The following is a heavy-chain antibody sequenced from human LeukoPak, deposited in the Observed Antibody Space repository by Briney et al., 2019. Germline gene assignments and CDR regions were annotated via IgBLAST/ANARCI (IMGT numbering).Heavy chain of an antibody. CDR2: INPNSGGT. V-gene: IGHV1-2*02. D-gene: IGHD6-19*01. J-gene: IGHJ4*02. CDR3: ARVGGPGYSSGWYGY. CDR1: GYTFTGYY. Sequence: VASVKVSCKASGYTFTGYYLHWVRQAPGQGLEWMGWINPNSGGTNYAQKFQGRVTMTRDTSISTAYMEVSRLRSDDTALYYCARVGGPGYSSGWYGYWGQGTLVTVSS.